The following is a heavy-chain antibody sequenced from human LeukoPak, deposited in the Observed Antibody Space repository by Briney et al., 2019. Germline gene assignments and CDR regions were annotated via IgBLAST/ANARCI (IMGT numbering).Heavy chain of an antibody. CDR3: ARGYITIFGVASFAFDT. Sequence: PSQTLSLTCTVSGGSISSGSYYWGWIRQPAGKGLEWIGRIYTSGSTNYNPSLKSRVTISVDTSKNQFSLKLSSVTAADTAVYYCARGYITIFGVASFAFDTWGQGTMVTVSS. D-gene: IGHD3-3*01. J-gene: IGHJ3*02. V-gene: IGHV4-61*02. CDR2: IYTSGST. CDR1: GGSISSGSYY.